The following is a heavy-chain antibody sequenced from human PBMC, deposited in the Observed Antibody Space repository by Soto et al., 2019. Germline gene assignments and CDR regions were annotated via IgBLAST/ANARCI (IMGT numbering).Heavy chain of an antibody. Sequence: SETLSLTCGVSGGSLGGNFWSWIRQSPGMGLEWIGEVHHSGSPNYNPSLKSRVTLSVDTSKTQFFLTLKSVTVADTAVYFCARLPGYCSGDSCRIDYWGQGTLVTVS. J-gene: IGHJ4*02. V-gene: IGHV4-34*01. CDR3: ARLPGYCSGDSCRIDY. CDR1: GGSLGGNF. CDR2: VHHSGSP. D-gene: IGHD2-15*01.